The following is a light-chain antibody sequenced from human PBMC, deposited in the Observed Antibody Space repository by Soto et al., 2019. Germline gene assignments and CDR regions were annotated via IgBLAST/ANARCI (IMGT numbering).Light chain of an antibody. CDR3: MQPIQNPEI. Sequence: DIVMTQSPLSLPVTPGEPASISCRSSQSLLHSNGYNYLDWYLQKPGQSPQLLIYLGSNRASGVTDRFSGSGSGTDFPLKISRVEAEDVGVYYCMQPIQNPEIFGHGTKVDIK. J-gene: IGKJ3*01. V-gene: IGKV2-28*01. CDR1: QSLLHSNGYNY. CDR2: LGS.